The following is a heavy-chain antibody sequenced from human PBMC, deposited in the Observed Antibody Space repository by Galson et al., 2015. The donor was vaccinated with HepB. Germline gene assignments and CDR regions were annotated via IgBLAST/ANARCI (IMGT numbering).Heavy chain of an antibody. CDR2: ISGSGGST. J-gene: IGHJ6*02. CDR1: GFTFSSYA. V-gene: IGHV3-23*01. CDR3: AKDYSGSFRYYYGMDV. Sequence: SLRLSCAASGFTFSSYAMSWVRQAPGKGLEWVSAISGSGGSTYYADSVKGRFTISRDNSKNTLYLQMNSLRAEDTAVYYCAKDYSGSFRYYYGMDVWGQGTTVTVSS. D-gene: IGHD1-26*01.